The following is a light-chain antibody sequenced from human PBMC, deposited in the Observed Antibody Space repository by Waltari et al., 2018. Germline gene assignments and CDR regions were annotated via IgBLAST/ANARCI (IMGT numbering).Light chain of an antibody. V-gene: IGKV3-15*01. CDR2: GAS. Sequence: EIVMTQSPVSLSVSPGERATLSCRASQNIRSTLAWYQQKPGQAPRLLIYGASTRATGIPAGFSGSGTGTEFTLTISSLQSEDFAVYYCHQYNDWPLTFGGGTKVETK. CDR1: QNIRST. CDR3: HQYNDWPLT. J-gene: IGKJ4*01.